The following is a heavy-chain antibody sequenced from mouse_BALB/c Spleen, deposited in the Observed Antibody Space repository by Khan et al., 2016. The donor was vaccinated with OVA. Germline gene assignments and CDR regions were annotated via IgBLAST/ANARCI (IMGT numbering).Heavy chain of an antibody. D-gene: IGHD2-3*01. Sequence: VQLQESGPELVKPGASVKMSCKASGYTFTYYVITWVKQRTGQGLEWIGEIYPGSDNAYYNERFKGKATLTADKSSNTTHIQLSSLTSEDSAVYCCARGDGYYVYFDYWGQGTTLTVSS. CDR2: IYPGSDNA. V-gene: IGHV1-81*01. CDR1: GYTFTYYV. J-gene: IGHJ2*01. CDR3: ARGDGYYVYFDY.